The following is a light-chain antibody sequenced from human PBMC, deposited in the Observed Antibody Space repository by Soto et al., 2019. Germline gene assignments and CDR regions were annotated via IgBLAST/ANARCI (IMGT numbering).Light chain of an antibody. CDR2: SNN. J-gene: IGLJ2*01. V-gene: IGLV1-44*01. Sequence: QAVVTQPPSASGTPGQRVTISCSGSSSNIGSNSVNWYQQLPGTAPKLLIYSNNQRPSGVPDRFSGSKSGTSASLAISGLQSEDEADYYWAAWDDSLNGLFGGGTQLTVL. CDR3: AAWDDSLNGL. CDR1: SSNIGSNS.